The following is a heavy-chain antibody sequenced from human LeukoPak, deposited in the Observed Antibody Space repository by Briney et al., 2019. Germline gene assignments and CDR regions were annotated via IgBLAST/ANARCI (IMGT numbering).Heavy chain of an antibody. CDR3: AKDATVVTRGDFDY. CDR1: GFTFNNYA. V-gene: IGHV3-23*03. CDR2: IYSGGST. Sequence: GGSLRLSCAASGFTFNNYAMTWARQAPGKGLEWVSVIYSGGSTYYADSVKGRFTISRDNSKNTLYLQMNSLRAEDTAVYYCAKDATVVTRGDFDYWGQGTLVTVSS. D-gene: IGHD4-23*01. J-gene: IGHJ4*02.